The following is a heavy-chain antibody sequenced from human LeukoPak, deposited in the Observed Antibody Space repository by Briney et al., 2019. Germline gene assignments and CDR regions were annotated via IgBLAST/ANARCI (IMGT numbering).Heavy chain of an antibody. J-gene: IGHJ6*02. CDR1: RFIFSGYG. CDR3: ARVPYCSGGSCYSSPYYYYGMDV. V-gene: IGHV3-33*01. Sequence: GGSLRLSCAAPRFIFSGYGMHWVRQAPGKGLEWVAVIWYDGSNKYYADSVKGRFTISRDNSKNTLYLQMNSLRAEDTAVYYCARVPYCSGGSCYSSPYYYYGMDVRGQGTTVTVSS. CDR2: IWYDGSNK. D-gene: IGHD2-15*01.